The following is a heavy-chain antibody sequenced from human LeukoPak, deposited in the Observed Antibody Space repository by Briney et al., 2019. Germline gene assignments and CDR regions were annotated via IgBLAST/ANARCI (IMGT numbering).Heavy chain of an antibody. CDR3: ARQALGYCSGGSCPENWFDP. J-gene: IGHJ5*02. D-gene: IGHD2-15*01. V-gene: IGHV4-59*08. CDR1: GGSISSYY. Sequence: SETLSLTCTVSGGSISSYYWSWIRQPPGKGLEWIGYIYYSGSTNYNPSLKSRVTISVDTSKNQFSLKLSSVTAADTAVYYCARQALGYCSGGSCPENWFDPWGQGTLVTVSS. CDR2: IYYSGST.